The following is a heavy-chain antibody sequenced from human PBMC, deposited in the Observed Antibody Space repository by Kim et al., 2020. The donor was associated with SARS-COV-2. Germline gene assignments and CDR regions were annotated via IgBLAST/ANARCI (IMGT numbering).Heavy chain of an antibody. J-gene: IGHJ4*02. CDR2: ISYDGSNK. Sequence: GGSLRLSCAASGFTFSSYAMHWVRQAPGKGLEWVAVISYDGSNKYYADSVKGRFTISRDNSKNTLYLQMNSLRAEDTAVYYCARDEGQHDYGGHPGYWGQGTLVTVSS. CDR3: ARDEGQHDYGGHPGY. V-gene: IGHV3-30-3*01. CDR1: GFTFSSYA. D-gene: IGHD4-17*01.